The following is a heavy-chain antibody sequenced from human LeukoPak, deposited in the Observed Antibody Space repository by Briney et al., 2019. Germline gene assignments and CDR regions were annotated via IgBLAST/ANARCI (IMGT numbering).Heavy chain of an antibody. CDR3: ARILSGSGSYGAFDI. CDR1: GFTFNSYS. Sequence: GGSLRLSCAASGFTFNSYSMNWVRQAPENGLEWVSYISSSSTMSYADSVKGRFTISRDNAKNSLYLQMNSLRDEDTAVYYCARILSGSGSYGAFDIWGQGTMVTVSS. D-gene: IGHD1-26*01. V-gene: IGHV3-48*02. CDR2: ISSSSTM. J-gene: IGHJ3*02.